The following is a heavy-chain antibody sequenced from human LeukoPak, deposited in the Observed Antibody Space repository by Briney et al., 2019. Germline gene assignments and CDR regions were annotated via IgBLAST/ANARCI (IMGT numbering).Heavy chain of an antibody. CDR3: ARDHVDGGADY. Sequence: PRGSLRLSCAASGFTFHNYAIHSVRQAPGKVLEWVSLTSGDGITTYFADSVKGRFTISRDNSKSSLFLQMNSLRTEDTALYYCARDHVDGGADYWGQGTLVTVSS. D-gene: IGHD3-10*01. CDR2: TSGDGITT. V-gene: IGHV3-43*02. J-gene: IGHJ4*02. CDR1: GFTFHNYA.